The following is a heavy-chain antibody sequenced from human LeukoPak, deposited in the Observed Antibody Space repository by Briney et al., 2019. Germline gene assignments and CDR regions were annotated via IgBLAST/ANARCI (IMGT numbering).Heavy chain of an antibody. CDR3: ARDHLPDLRTSGGFDI. D-gene: IGHD1-14*01. CDR2: IYYSYPT. J-gene: IGHJ3*02. Sequence: SETLSLTCTISGGSISRYSWSWIRKPPGKGLEWIGHIYYSYPTTYNPSHKSRLIISGDTSENPFSLNFNSVTAADTAVYYCARDHLPDLRTSGGFDIWGQGTMVTVSS. V-gene: IGHV4-59*01. CDR1: GGSISRYS.